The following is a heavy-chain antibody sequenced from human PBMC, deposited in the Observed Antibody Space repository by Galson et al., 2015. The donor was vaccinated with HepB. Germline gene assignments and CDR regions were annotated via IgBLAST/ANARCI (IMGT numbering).Heavy chain of an antibody. CDR3: ARVYFGSGSSSAYWYFDL. Sequence: SLRLSCAASGFTFSSYTMNWVRQAPGKGLESVSYISSTGTTVYYADSAKGRFTISRDNAQNSLYLQMNSLRDEDTAVYYCARVYFGSGSSSAYWYFDLWGRGALVSVSS. V-gene: IGHV3-48*02. CDR2: ISSTGTTV. CDR1: GFTFSSYT. D-gene: IGHD3-10*01. J-gene: IGHJ2*01.